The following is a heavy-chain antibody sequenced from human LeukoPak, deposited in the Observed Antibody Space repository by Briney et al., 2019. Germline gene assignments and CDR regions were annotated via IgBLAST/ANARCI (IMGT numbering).Heavy chain of an antibody. V-gene: IGHV3-11*01. CDR2: ISSSGSTI. CDR1: GFTFSDYY. Sequence: GGSLRLSCAASGFTFSDYYMSWIRRAPGKGLEWVSYISSSGSTIYYADSVKGRFTISRDNAKNSLYLQMNSLRAEDTAVYYCAREGITMVQGVIIANDAFDIWGQGTMVTVSS. J-gene: IGHJ3*02. D-gene: IGHD3-10*01. CDR3: AREGITMVQGVIIANDAFDI.